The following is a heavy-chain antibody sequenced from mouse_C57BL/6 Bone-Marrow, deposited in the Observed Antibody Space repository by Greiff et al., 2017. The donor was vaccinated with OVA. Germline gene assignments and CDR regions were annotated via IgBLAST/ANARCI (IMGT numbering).Heavy chain of an antibody. CDR2: INYDGSST. CDR3: ARIYDGYYDWYFDV. CDR1: GFTFSDYY. V-gene: IGHV5-16*01. J-gene: IGHJ1*03. Sequence: EVQLVESEGGLVQPGSSMKLSCTASGFTFSDYYMAWVRQVPEKGLEWVANINYDGSSTYYLDSLKSRFIISRDNAKNILYLQMSSLKSEDIATYYCARIYDGYYDWYFDVWGTGTTVTVSS. D-gene: IGHD2-3*01.